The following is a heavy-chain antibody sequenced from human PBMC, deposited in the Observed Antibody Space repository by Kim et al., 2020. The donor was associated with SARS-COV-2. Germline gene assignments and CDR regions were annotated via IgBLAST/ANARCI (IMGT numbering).Heavy chain of an antibody. CDR2: IKQGGSDK. Sequence: GGSLRLSCAASGFTFSNYWMNWVRQAPGKGLEWVASIKQGGSDKYYVDSVKSRFTISRDNSKNSLFLQMNSLRAEDTAVYYCARNWAHFNYWGQGTLVTVSS. CDR1: GFTFSNYW. J-gene: IGHJ4*02. D-gene: IGHD7-27*01. V-gene: IGHV3-7*01. CDR3: ARNWAHFNY.